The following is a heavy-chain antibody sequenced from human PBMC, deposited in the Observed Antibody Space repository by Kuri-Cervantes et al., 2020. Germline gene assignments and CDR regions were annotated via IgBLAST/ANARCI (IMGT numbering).Heavy chain of an antibody. Sequence: ASVKVSCKASGYTFTSYYMHWVRQAPGQGLEWMGWISAYNGNTNYAQKLQGRVTMTTDTSTSTAYMELRSLRSDDTAVYYCARVQSRLWFRRGYFDYWGQGTLVTDSS. J-gene: IGHJ4*02. V-gene: IGHV1-18*04. D-gene: IGHD3-10*01. CDR1: GYTFTSYY. CDR2: ISAYNGNT. CDR3: ARVQSRLWFRRGYFDY.